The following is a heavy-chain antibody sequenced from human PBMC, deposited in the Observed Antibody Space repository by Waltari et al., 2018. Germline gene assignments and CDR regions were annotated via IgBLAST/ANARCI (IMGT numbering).Heavy chain of an antibody. V-gene: IGHV6-1*01. J-gene: IGHJ3*02. CDR1: GDSVPSNSAA. D-gene: IGHD6-19*01. CDR2: TYYRSKWYN. CDR3: VRESIAVADARGDAFDI. Sequence: QVQLQQSGPGLVKPSQTLSLTRAISGDSVPSNSAAWTWIGQYPLRGLDWLGRTYYRSKWYNDYALSVKSRITITPDTSKKQFSLHLNSVTPEDTAVYYCVRESIAVADARGDAFDIWGQGTMVTVS.